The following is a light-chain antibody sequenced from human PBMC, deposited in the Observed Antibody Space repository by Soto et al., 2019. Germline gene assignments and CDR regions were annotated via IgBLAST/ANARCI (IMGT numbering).Light chain of an antibody. J-gene: IGLJ3*02. CDR1: SSDVGDYDY. V-gene: IGLV2-14*01. CDR2: EVS. Sequence: QPVLTQPASVSGSPGQSITISCTGTSSDVGDYDYVSWYQQHPGKAPKLIIYEVSYRPSGISNRFSGSKSGNTASLIISGLQPEDEADYHCSSYTTNNTWVFGGGTKLTVL. CDR3: SSYTTNNTWV.